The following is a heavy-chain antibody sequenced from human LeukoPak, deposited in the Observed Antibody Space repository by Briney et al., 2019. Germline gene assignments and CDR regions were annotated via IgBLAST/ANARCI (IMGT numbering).Heavy chain of an antibody. V-gene: IGHV3-30-3*01. CDR1: GFTFSSYA. Sequence: PGRSLRLSCAASGFTFSSYAMHWVRQAPGKGLEWVAVISYDGSNKYYADSVKGRFTISRDNSKNTLYLQMNSLRAEDTAVYYCSRDGGFGEFTFGYWGQGTLVTVSS. D-gene: IGHD3-10*01. CDR3: SRDGGFGEFTFGY. CDR2: ISYDGSNK. J-gene: IGHJ4*02.